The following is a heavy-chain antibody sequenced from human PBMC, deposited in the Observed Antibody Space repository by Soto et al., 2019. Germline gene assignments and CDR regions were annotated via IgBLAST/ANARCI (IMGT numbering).Heavy chain of an antibody. CDR2: INDNGDLR. J-gene: IGHJ4*02. D-gene: IGHD2-21*02. CDR1: GFTFGSYA. V-gene: IGHV3-23*01. CDR3: AKAFGDWYTFEK. Sequence: PGGSLRLSCVASGFTFGSYAMSWVRRAPGKGLEWVSTINDNGDLRYYADSVRGRFTISRDNSKNTLYLQLNNLRAEDTARYHCAKAFGDWYTFEKWGLGALVTVCS.